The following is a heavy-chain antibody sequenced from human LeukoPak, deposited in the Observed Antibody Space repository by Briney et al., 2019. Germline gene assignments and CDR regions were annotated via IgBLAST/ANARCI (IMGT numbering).Heavy chain of an antibody. V-gene: IGHV3-30*02. Sequence: PGGSLRLSCAASGFTFSSYGMHWVRQAPGKGLEWVAFIRYDGSNKYYADSVKGRFTISRDNSKNTLYLQMNSLRAEDTAVYYCATVGASAGAPFDYWGQGTLVTVSS. D-gene: IGHD6-13*01. CDR3: ATVGASAGAPFDY. CDR2: IRYDGSNK. CDR1: GFTFSSYG. J-gene: IGHJ4*02.